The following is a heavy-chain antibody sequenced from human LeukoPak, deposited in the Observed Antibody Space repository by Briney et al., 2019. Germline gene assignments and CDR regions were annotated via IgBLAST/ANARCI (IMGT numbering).Heavy chain of an antibody. CDR3: VRDPILGYPDYFDS. Sequence: GRSLRLSCAASGFTFSSYAMHWVRQAPGKGLEWVPVTSYDGSNKYYADSVKGRFTISRDNSKNTVYLQMNSLRVEDTAVYYCVRDPILGYPDYFDSWGQGTLVTVSS. CDR2: TSYDGSNK. J-gene: IGHJ4*02. CDR1: GFTFSSYA. V-gene: IGHV3-30-3*01. D-gene: IGHD2-15*01.